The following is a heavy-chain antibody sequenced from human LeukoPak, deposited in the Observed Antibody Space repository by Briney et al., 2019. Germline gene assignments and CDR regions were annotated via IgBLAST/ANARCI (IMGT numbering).Heavy chain of an antibody. Sequence: SETLSLTCAVYGGSFSGYYWSWIRQPPGKGLEWIGEINHSGSTNYNPSLKSRVTISVDTSKNQFSLKLSSVTAADTAVYYCARWAAAQSIYYFDYWGQGTLVTVSS. V-gene: IGHV4-34*01. CDR2: INHSGST. CDR3: ARWAAAQSIYYFDY. D-gene: IGHD6-13*01. J-gene: IGHJ4*02. CDR1: GGSFSGYY.